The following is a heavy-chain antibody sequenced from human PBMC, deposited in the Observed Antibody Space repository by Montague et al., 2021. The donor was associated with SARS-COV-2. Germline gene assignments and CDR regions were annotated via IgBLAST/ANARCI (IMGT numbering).Heavy chain of an antibody. CDR1: GGSFSNKY. Sequence: SETPSLTCAVYGGSFSNKYWTWIRQPPGKGLEWIGEINHTGSTNYKPSLKRRVTISVDTSKNQFSLKVSSVAAADTAVYYCARGLMSGSYYLGLDYWGQGTLVTVSS. CDR3: ARGLMSGSYYLGLDY. J-gene: IGHJ4*02. CDR2: INHTGST. D-gene: IGHD1-26*01. V-gene: IGHV4-34*01.